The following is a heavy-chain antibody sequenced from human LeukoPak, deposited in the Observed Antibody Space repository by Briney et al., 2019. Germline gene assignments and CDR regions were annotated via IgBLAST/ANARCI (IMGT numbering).Heavy chain of an antibody. Sequence: GGSLRLSCAASVFTFSSYVMRCVREAPGRGLEWVSAISGSGGSTYYADSVKGRFTISRDNYKNTLYLQMNSLRAEDTAVYYCANFYGSGSYLLPFQHWGQGTLVTVSS. V-gene: IGHV3-23*01. CDR3: ANFYGSGSYLLPFQH. D-gene: IGHD3-10*01. CDR2: ISGSGGST. CDR1: VFTFSSYV. J-gene: IGHJ1*01.